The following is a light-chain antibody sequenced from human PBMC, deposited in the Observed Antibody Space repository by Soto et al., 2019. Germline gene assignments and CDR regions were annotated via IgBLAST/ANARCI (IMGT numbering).Light chain of an antibody. Sequence: EIVLTQSPGTLSLSPWERATLSCRLSQSVSSSYLAWYQQKPGQAPRLLIYDASNRATGIPTRFSGSGSGTDFTLTISRLEPGDFAVYYCQQYGSSPRTFGQGTKVDNK. CDR1: QSVSSSY. CDR3: QQYGSSPRT. V-gene: IGKV3-20*01. CDR2: DAS. J-gene: IGKJ1*01.